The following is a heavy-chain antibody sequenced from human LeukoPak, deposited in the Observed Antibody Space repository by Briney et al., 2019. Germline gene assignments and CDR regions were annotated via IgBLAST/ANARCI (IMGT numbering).Heavy chain of an antibody. CDR3: ARHRVYDFWSGYSTLGYFDL. CDR1: GYSISSGYY. V-gene: IGHV4-38-2*01. D-gene: IGHD3-3*01. Sequence: SETLSLTCAVSGYSISSGYYWGWIRQPPGKGLGWIGSIYHSGSTYYNPSLKSRVTISVDTSKNQFSLKLSSVTAADTAVYYCARHRVYDFWSGYSTLGYFDLWGRGTLVTVSS. J-gene: IGHJ2*01. CDR2: IYHSGST.